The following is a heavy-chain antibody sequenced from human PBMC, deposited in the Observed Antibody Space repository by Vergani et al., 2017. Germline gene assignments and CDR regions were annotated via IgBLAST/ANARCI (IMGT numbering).Heavy chain of an antibody. D-gene: IGHD6-19*01. V-gene: IGHV3-9*01. CDR2: ISWNSGSI. J-gene: IGHJ3*02. CDR3: VKNAGIAVAGAGDI. Sequence: EVQLVESGGGLVQPGRSLRLSCAASGFTFDDYAMHWVRQAPGKGLEWVSGISWNSGSIGYADSVKGRFTISRDNAKNSLYLQMNSLRAEDTALYYCVKNAGIAVAGAGDIWGQGTMVTVSS. CDR1: GFTFDDYA.